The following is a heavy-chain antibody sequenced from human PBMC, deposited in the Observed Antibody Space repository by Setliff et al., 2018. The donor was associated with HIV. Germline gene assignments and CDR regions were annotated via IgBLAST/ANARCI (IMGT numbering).Heavy chain of an antibody. Sequence: SETLSLTCTVSGGSISSNSYYWGWIRQPPGKGLEWIGSIYYSGSTYYNPSLKSRVTISVDTSKNQFSLKLSSVTAADTAVYYCARQGGYSGYGFYYYYYYLDVWGKGTTVTVSS. CDR3: ARQGGYSGYGFYYYYYYLDV. V-gene: IGHV4-39*01. J-gene: IGHJ6*03. CDR2: IYYSGST. CDR1: GGSISSNSYY. D-gene: IGHD5-12*01.